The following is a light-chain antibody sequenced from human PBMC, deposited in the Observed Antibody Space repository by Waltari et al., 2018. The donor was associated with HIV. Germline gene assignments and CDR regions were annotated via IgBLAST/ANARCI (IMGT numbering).Light chain of an antibody. Sequence: QSVMTQPPSASGNPGQRVTIACSGTSSNIGSRYVNWYQHFPGTAPKLLIFTNDQRPSGVPDRFSASKSGTSASLSISGLHSGDEGVYYCSALDVSLNGVVFGGGTKLTVL. CDR3: SALDVSLNGVV. V-gene: IGLV1-44*01. CDR1: SSNIGSRY. J-gene: IGLJ2*01. CDR2: TND.